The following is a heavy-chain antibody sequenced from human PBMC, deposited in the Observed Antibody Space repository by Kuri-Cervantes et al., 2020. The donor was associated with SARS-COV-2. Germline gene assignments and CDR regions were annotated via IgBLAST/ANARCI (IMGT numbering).Heavy chain of an antibody. Sequence: ETLSLTCVASGFTFSAYTLNWVRQAPGKGLEWVSSITRSSVYISYADSLKGRFTISRDNAKNSLYLQMNSLRAEDTAVYYCARDIPIDDFWSGYYVDYWGQGTLVTVSS. CDR2: ITRSSVYI. CDR1: GFTFSAYT. J-gene: IGHJ4*02. D-gene: IGHD3-3*01. CDR3: ARDIPIDDFWSGYYVDY. V-gene: IGHV3-21*01.